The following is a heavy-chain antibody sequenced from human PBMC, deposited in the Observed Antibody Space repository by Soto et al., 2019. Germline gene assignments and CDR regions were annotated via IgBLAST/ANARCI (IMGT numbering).Heavy chain of an antibody. J-gene: IGHJ6*02. CDR2: FSGSGGNI. Sequence: GGSLRLSCVASGFAFSTHAMSWVRQAPGKGLEWVSTFSGSGGNIYYAESVKGRLTISRDDSKNTLYLQMDSLRVEDTAVYYCAKDPPWTVGPLAMDVWGQGTTVTVSS. V-gene: IGHV3-23*01. CDR3: AKDPPWTVGPLAMDV. CDR1: GFAFSTHA. D-gene: IGHD1-26*01.